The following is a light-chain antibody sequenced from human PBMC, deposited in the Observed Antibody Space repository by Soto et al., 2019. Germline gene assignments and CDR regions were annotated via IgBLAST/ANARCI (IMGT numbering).Light chain of an antibody. CDR3: QQYNVWPPWT. J-gene: IGKJ1*01. CDR2: GAS. CDR1: QTVSSN. Sequence: EIVATQSPDTLSLSPGERATLSCRASQTVSSNLAWYQQKLGQAPRLLIYGASTRATGVPARFSGSGSGTEFTLTISSLQSEDFAVYYCQQYNVWPPWTFGQGTKVDIK. V-gene: IGKV3-15*01.